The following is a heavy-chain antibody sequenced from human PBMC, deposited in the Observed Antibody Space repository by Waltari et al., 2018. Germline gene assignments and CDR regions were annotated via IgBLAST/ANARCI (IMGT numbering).Heavy chain of an antibody. D-gene: IGHD1-1*01. CDR3: ATTPRNWNYYYYGMDV. CDR2: TSVSGTNI. CDR1: GITFSIYE. V-gene: IGHV3-48*03. Sequence: EVQLVESGGGLVQPGGSLRLSCVVSGITFSIYEMNWVRQAPGKELEWVAYTSVSGTNIYYADSVKGRFNISRDDVKNSLFLQMNSLRAEDAGVYYCATTPRNWNYYYYGMDVWGQGTTVTVSS. J-gene: IGHJ6*02.